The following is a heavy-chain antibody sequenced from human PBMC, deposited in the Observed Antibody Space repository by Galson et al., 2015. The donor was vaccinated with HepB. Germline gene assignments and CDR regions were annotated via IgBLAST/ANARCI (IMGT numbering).Heavy chain of an antibody. D-gene: IGHD3-9*01. J-gene: IGHJ4*02. Sequence: CAISGDSVSSNGAAWNWIRQSPSRGLEWLGRTYYRSKWYNDYAVSVKSRITINPDTSKNQFSLQLNSVTPEDTAVYYCARQGLRYFDWWTFDYWGQGTLVTVSS. CDR1: GDSVSSNGAA. V-gene: IGHV6-1*01. CDR2: TYYRSKWYN. CDR3: ARQGLRYFDWWTFDY.